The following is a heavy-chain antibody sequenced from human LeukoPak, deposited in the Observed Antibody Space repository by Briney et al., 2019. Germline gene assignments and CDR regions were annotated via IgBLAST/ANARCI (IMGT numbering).Heavy chain of an antibody. CDR3: ARGRPTPGTDY. CDR1: GFTFSSFW. V-gene: IGHV3-7*04. D-gene: IGHD6-13*01. Sequence: PGGSLRLSCVGSGFTFSSFWMNWVRQVPGKGLEWLANIKEDGSVTTHVESVKGRFTISRDNAENVLYLQMNSLRVEDTGIYYCARGRPTPGTDYWGQGILVTVFS. CDR2: IKEDGSVT. J-gene: IGHJ4*02.